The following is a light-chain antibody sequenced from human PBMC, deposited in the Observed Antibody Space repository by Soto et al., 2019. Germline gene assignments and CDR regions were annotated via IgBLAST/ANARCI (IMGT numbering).Light chain of an antibody. V-gene: IGKV3-20*01. CDR2: GAS. J-gene: IGKJ3*01. Sequence: EIVLTQSPGTLSLSPGERATLSCRASQSVSSSYLAWYQQKPGQAPRLLIYGASGRATGISDRFSRSTSVTDFTLTISRLEPEDFAVYYCQQYCSSPIFTFGPGTKVHIK. CDR1: QSVSSSY. CDR3: QQYCSSPIFT.